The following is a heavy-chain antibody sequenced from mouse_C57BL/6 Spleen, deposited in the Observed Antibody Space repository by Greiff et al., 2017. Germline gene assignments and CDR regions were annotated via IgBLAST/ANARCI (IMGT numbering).Heavy chain of an antibody. Sequence: QVQLQQPGAELVKPGASVKLSCKASGYTFTSYWMHWVKQRPGRGLEWSGRIDPNSGGTKYNEKFKSKATLTVDKPSSTAYMQLSSLTSEDSAVYYCARSDGYYGFPFAYWGQGTLVTVSA. J-gene: IGHJ3*01. CDR3: ARSDGYYGFPFAY. CDR2: IDPNSGGT. CDR1: GYTFTSYW. D-gene: IGHD2-3*01. V-gene: IGHV1-72*01.